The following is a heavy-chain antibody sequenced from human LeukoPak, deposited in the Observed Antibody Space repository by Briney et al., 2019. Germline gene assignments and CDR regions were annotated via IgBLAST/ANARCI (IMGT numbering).Heavy chain of an antibody. CDR3: ARAEDYGDYSY. V-gene: IGHV4-34*01. J-gene: IGHJ4*02. CDR1: GGSFSGYY. Sequence: SETLSLTCAVYGGSFSGYYWSWICQPPGKGLEWIGEINHSGSTNYNPSLKSRVTISVDTSKNQFSLKLSSVTAADTAVYYCARAEDYGDYSYWGQGTLVTVSS. D-gene: IGHD4-17*01. CDR2: INHSGST.